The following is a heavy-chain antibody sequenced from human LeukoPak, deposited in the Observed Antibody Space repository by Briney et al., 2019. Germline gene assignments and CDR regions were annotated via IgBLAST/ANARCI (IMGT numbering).Heavy chain of an antibody. V-gene: IGHV3-21*01. CDR3: ARKGYYDSGTFDI. CDR1: GFSFGVYS. Sequence: PGGSLRLSCAVSGFSFGVYSMNWVRQAPGKGLEWVSSITSSGDYIQYADSVKGRFTISRDNAKNSLPLQMNSLRAEDTAVYYCARKGYYDSGTFDIWGQGTMVTVSS. D-gene: IGHD3-22*01. J-gene: IGHJ3*02. CDR2: ITSSGDYI.